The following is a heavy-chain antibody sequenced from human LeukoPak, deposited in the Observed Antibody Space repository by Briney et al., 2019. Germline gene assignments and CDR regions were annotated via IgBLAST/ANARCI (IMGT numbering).Heavy chain of an antibody. CDR3: ARDGENHYYDY. CDR2: IYSGGTI. V-gene: IGHV3-66*01. CDR1: GFTVSSNH. Sequence: GGSLRPSCAASGFTVSSNHMSWVRQAPGKGLEWVSVIYSGGTIYYADSVKGRFTISRDNSKNTVYLEMNSLRAEDTAVYYCARDGENHYYDYWGQGTLVTVST. J-gene: IGHJ4*02. D-gene: IGHD7-27*01.